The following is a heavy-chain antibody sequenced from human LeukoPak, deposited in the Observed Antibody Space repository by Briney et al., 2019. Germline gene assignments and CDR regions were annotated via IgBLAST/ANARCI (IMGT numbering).Heavy chain of an antibody. V-gene: IGHV3-23*01. CDR2: ISGSGDIT. CDR3: AKGKGTNSGAFDT. D-gene: IGHD1-14*01. CDR1: AFTFSSYA. Sequence: PGRSLRLSCAASAFTFSSYAMSWVRQAPGEGLKWVSTISGSGDITYYADSVKGRFTISRDNSKNTLYLQMNSLRAEDTAVYYCAKGKGTNSGAFDTWGQGTMVIVSS. J-gene: IGHJ3*02.